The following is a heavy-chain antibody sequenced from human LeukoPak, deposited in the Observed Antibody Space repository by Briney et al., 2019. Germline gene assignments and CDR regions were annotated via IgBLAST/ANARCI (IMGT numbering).Heavy chain of an antibody. D-gene: IGHD2-2*01. CDR2: ISSSSSYI. V-gene: IGHV3-21*01. CDR3: ARALVVVPAATFDY. Sequence: GGSLRLSCAASGFTFSSYSMNWVRQAPGKGLEWVSSISSSSSYIYYADSVKGRFTISRDNAKNSLYLQMNSLRAEDTAVYYCARALVVVPAATFDYWGQGTLVTVSS. CDR1: GFTFSSYS. J-gene: IGHJ4*02.